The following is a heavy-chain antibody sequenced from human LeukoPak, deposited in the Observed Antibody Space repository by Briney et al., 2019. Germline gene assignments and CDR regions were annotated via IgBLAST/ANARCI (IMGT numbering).Heavy chain of an antibody. J-gene: IGHJ6*03. CDR3: ARGSSWYMVYYYYMDV. Sequence: PPGVSLRLSCAASGFTFSSYAMHWVRQAPGKGLEWVAVISYDGSNKYYADSVKGRFTISRDNSKNTLYLQMNSLRAEDTAVYYCARGSSWYMVYYYYMDVWGKGTTVTVSS. D-gene: IGHD6-13*01. V-gene: IGHV3-30*01. CDR1: GFTFSSYA. CDR2: ISYDGSNK.